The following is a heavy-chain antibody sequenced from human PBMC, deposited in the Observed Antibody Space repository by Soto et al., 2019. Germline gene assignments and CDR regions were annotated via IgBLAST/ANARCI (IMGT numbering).Heavy chain of an antibody. CDR3: ATFPARGPPRWF. CDR2: ISYDGSKK. J-gene: IGHJ4*02. D-gene: IGHD3-10*01. Sequence: GGSLRLSCAVSGFTFDSYPMHWVRQAPGKGLEWVAVISYDGSKKYYADSVKGRFTISRDNAKNSLYLQMSSLRDDDTAVYYCATFPARGPPRWFWGQGTLVTVSS. V-gene: IGHV3-30-3*01. CDR1: GFTFDSYP.